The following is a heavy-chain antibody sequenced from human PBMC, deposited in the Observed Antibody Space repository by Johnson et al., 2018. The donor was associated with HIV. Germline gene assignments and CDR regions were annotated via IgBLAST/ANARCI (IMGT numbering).Heavy chain of an antibody. CDR3: AKVQQLGPGGTFDI. CDR2: ITWNSGNI. Sequence: VQLVESGGGLVQPGGSLRLSCAASGFTFSSYAMSWVRQAPGTGLEWVSGITWNSGNIAYADSVKGRFTISRDHAKNTLYLEMNSLRAEDTAVYYCAKVQQLGPGGTFDIWGQGTMVTVSS. CDR1: GFTFSSYA. V-gene: IGHV3-23*04. D-gene: IGHD6-13*01. J-gene: IGHJ3*02.